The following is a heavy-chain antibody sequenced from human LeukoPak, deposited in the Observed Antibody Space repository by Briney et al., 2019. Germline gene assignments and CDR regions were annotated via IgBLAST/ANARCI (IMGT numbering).Heavy chain of an antibody. Sequence: PSETLSLTCTVSGDPISSYYWSWIRQPAGKGLEWIGRIHPSGSTNYNPSLKSRVTLSVDTSKNQFSLKLSSVTAADTAVYYCAREKGSWYMDYYYYMDVWGKGTTVTVSS. V-gene: IGHV4-4*07. CDR3: AREKGSWYMDYYYYMDV. CDR1: GDPISSYY. J-gene: IGHJ6*03. D-gene: IGHD6-13*01. CDR2: IHPSGST.